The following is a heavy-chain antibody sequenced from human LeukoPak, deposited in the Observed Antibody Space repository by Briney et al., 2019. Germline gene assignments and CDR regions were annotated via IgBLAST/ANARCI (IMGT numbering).Heavy chain of an antibody. D-gene: IGHD3-22*01. CDR1: GGSISTFY. Sequence: PSETLSLTCTISGGSISTFYWSWIRQPPGKGLEWIGEINHSGSTNYNPSLKSRVTISVDTSKNQFSLKLSSVTAADTAVYYCARDDYYDSSHYGMDVWGQGTTVTVSS. V-gene: IGHV4-34*01. J-gene: IGHJ6*02. CDR2: INHSGST. CDR3: ARDDYYDSSHYGMDV.